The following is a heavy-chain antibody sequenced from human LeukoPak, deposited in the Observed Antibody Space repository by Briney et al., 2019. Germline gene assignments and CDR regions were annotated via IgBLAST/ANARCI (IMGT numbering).Heavy chain of an antibody. CDR2: ISSSGSTI. CDR3: ARGLCSGPYCYYYFYGMDV. D-gene: IGHD2-15*01. V-gene: IGHV3-11*04. J-gene: IGHJ6*02. Sequence: GGSLRLSCAASGFTFSDYYMSWIRQAPGKGLEWVSYISSSGSTIYYADSVKGRFTISRDNAKNSLYLQMNSLRTEDTAVYYCARGLCSGPYCYYYFYGMDVWGQGTTVIVSS. CDR1: GFTFSDYY.